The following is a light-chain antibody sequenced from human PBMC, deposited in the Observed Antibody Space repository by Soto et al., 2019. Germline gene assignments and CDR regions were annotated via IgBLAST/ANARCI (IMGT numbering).Light chain of an antibody. CDR2: DAS. CDR1: QSVSSY. CDR3: QQRSNWAPWT. Sequence: EIVLTQSPGTLSLSPGERATLSCRASQSVSSYLAWYQQKPGQAPRLLIYDASNRATGIPARFSGSGSGTDVTLTISSLEHEDCAVSYCQQRSNWAPWTFGQGTKVEIK. V-gene: IGKV3-11*01. J-gene: IGKJ1*01.